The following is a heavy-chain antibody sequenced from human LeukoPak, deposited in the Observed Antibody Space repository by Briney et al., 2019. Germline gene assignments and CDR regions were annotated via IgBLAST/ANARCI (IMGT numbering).Heavy chain of an antibody. CDR3: ARVNYDILTGPLYYYYYYMDV. V-gene: IGHV4-34*01. D-gene: IGHD3-9*01. J-gene: IGHJ6*03. CDR1: GGSLSAYY. Sequence: SETLSLTCAVYGGSLSAYYWTWIRQPPGKGLEWIGSIYYSGSTYYNPSLKSRVTISVDTSKNQFSLKLSSVTAADTAVYYCARVNYDILTGPLYYYYYYMDVWGKGTTVTVSS. CDR2: IYYSGST.